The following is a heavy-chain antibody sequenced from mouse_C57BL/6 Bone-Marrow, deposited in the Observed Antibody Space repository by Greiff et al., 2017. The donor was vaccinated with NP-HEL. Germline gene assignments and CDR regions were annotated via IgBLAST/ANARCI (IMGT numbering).Heavy chain of an antibody. V-gene: IGHV1-54*01. D-gene: IGHD1-1*01. CDR2: INPGSGGT. Sequence: VQLQQSGAELVRPGTSVKVSCKASGYAFTNYLIEWVKQMPGQGLEWIGVINPGSGGTNYNEKFKGKATLTADKSSSTAYMQLSSLTSEDSAVYFCASFYYGSSDAMDYWGQGTSVTVSS. CDR3: ASFYYGSSDAMDY. J-gene: IGHJ4*01. CDR1: GYAFTNYL.